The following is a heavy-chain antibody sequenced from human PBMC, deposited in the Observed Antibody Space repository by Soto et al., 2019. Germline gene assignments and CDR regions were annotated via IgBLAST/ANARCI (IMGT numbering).Heavy chain of an antibody. D-gene: IGHD6-13*01. CDR3: ARDRIAAAGTDYYYYYGMVV. CDR2: INPNSGGT. J-gene: IGHJ6*02. V-gene: IGHV1-2*02. Sequence: SAKVSLKASGGSFTNYSLNWVRHIPGQGLEWMGWINPNSGGTNYAQKFQGRVTMTRDTSISAAYMELSRLRSDDTAVYYCARDRIAAAGTDYYYYYGMVVWGQGTTVTVSS. CDR1: GGSFTNYS.